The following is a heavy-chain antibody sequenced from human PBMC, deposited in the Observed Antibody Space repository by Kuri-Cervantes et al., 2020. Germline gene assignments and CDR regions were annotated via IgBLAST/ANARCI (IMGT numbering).Heavy chain of an antibody. CDR3: ARGHHYYDSSGLSP. V-gene: IGHV3-11*04. J-gene: IGHJ5*02. CDR2: ISSSGSTI. Sequence: GESLKISCAASGFTFSDYYMSWIRQAPGKGLKWVSYISSSGSTIYYTDSVKGRFTISRDNAKNSLYLQMNSLRDEDTAVYYCARGHHYYDSSGLSPWGQGTLVTVSS. D-gene: IGHD3-22*01. CDR1: GFTFSDYY.